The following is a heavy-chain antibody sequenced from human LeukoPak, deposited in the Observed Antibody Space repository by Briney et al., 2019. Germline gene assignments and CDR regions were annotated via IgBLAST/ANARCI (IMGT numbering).Heavy chain of an antibody. CDR1: GFTFSSYG. V-gene: IGHV3-23*01. CDR3: AKRIQSAMATGY. CDR2: ISGSGGST. D-gene: IGHD5-18*01. J-gene: IGHJ4*02. Sequence: GGSLRLSCAASGFTFSSYGMSWVRQAPGKGLEWVSAISGSGGSTYYADSVKGRFTISRDNSKNTLYLQMNSLRAEDTAVYYCAKRIQSAMATGYWGQGTLATVSS.